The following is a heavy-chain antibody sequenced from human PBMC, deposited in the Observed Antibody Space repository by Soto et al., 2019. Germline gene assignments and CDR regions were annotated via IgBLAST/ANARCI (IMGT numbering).Heavy chain of an antibody. V-gene: IGHV1-69*13. CDR2: IIPIFGTA. D-gene: IGHD1-26*01. Sequence: SVKVSCKASGGTFSSYAISWVRQAPGQGLEWMGGIIPIFGTANYAQKFQGRVTITADESTSTAYMELSSLRSEDTAVYYCARDLSGSSHFDYWGQGTLVIVSS. J-gene: IGHJ4*02. CDR1: GGTFSSYA. CDR3: ARDLSGSSHFDY.